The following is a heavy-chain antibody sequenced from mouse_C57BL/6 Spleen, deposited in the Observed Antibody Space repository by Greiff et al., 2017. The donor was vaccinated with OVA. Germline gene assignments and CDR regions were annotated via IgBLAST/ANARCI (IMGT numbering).Heavy chain of an antibody. CDR3: ARQGTTVVAPYWYFDV. CDR1: GYTFTSYW. V-gene: IGHV1-69*01. D-gene: IGHD1-1*01. CDR2: IDPSDSYT. Sequence: VKLQQPGAELVMPGASVKLSCKASGYTFTSYWMHWVKQRPGQGLEWIGEIDPSDSYTNYNQKFKGKSTLTVDKSSSTAYMQLSSLTSEDSAVYYCARQGTTVVAPYWYFDVWGTGTTVTVSS. J-gene: IGHJ1*03.